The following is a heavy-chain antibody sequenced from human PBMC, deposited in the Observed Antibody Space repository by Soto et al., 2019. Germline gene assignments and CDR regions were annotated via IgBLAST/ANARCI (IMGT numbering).Heavy chain of an antibody. Sequence: GGSLRLSCAASGFTFSSYGMHWVRQAPGKGLEWVAVIWYDGSNKYYADSVKGRFTISRDNSKNTLYLQMNSLRAEDTAVYYCARDYYGSGNGWFDPWGQGTLVTVSS. V-gene: IGHV3-33*01. CDR1: GFTFSSYG. J-gene: IGHJ5*02. CDR2: IWYDGSNK. D-gene: IGHD3-10*01. CDR3: ARDYYGSGNGWFDP.